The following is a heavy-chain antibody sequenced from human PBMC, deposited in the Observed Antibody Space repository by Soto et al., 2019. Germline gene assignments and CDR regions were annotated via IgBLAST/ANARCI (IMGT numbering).Heavy chain of an antibody. J-gene: IGHJ4*02. CDR1: GFTVSSNY. Sequence: PGGSLRLSCAASGFTVSSNYMSWVRQAPGKGLEWVSVIYSGGSTYYADSVKGRFTISRDNSKNTLYLQMNSLRAEDTAVYYCAREGSTNGSSTSCYDQDWGQGTLVTVSS. V-gene: IGHV3-66*01. D-gene: IGHD2-2*01. CDR3: AREGSTNGSSTSCYDQD. CDR2: IYSGGST.